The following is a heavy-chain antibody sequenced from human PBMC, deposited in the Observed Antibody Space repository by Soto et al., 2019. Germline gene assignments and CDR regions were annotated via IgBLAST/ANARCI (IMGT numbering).Heavy chain of an antibody. CDR1: GDSISSYD. V-gene: IGHV4-59*01. D-gene: IGHD3-22*01. CDR2: IYYSGTS. CDR3: ASGYHDSSGYPYYLDY. J-gene: IGHJ4*02. Sequence: AETLSLTCTASGDSISSYDLSWIRQAPGKGLEWIAYIYYSGTSKYNPSLKSRVTISVDTAKNHFSLKLKSVSGADTAVYYCASGYHDSSGYPYYLDYWGQGSLVTVSS.